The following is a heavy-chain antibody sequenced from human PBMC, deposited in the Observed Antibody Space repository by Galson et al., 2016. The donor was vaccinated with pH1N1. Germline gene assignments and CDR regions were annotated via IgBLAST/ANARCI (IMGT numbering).Heavy chain of an antibody. Sequence: LALVKPTQTLKLTCTFSGFSLSTFGVRVSWIRQSPGKALEWLARIDWDDERFYSPSLKTRLTISKDTSKDQVVLTMTNMDPVDTGTYYCARVGVASGGRYYYGMDVWGQGTTVTVSS. CDR1: GFSLSTFGVR. CDR2: IDWDDER. V-gene: IGHV2-70*04. CDR3: ARVGVASGGRYYYGMDV. D-gene: IGHD1-26*01. J-gene: IGHJ6*02.